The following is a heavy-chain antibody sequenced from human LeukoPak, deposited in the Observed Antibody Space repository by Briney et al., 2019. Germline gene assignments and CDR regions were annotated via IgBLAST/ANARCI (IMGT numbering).Heavy chain of an antibody. CDR3: ARGRRDDCSSTTCYGYFDY. CDR1: GGSISSYY. V-gene: IGHV4-4*07. CDR2: IYTSGST. D-gene: IGHD2-2*01. Sequence: SETLSLTCTVSGGSISSYYWSWIRQPARKGLEWIGRIYTSGSTNYNPSLKSRVTMSVDTSKNQFSLKLSSVTAADTAVYYCARGRRDDCSSTTCYGYFDYWGQGTLVTVSS. J-gene: IGHJ4*02.